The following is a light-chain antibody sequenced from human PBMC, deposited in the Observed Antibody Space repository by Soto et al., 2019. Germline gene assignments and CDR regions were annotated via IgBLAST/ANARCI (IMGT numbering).Light chain of an antibody. Sequence: DIVFTQSPATLSLSTGERATLPCRASQSVNSGSLAWFQQKGGRAPRLLIYGTSGRATGIPDRFSGNGSRTDFTLTISRLDPEDFGVYYCQQYGDSVFTFGPGTKVDIK. CDR2: GTS. CDR1: QSVNSGS. CDR3: QQYGDSVFT. V-gene: IGKV3-20*01. J-gene: IGKJ3*01.